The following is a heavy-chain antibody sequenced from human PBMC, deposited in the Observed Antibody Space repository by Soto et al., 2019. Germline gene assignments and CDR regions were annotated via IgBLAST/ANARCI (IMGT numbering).Heavy chain of an antibody. D-gene: IGHD3-22*01. Sequence: GSLRLSCAASGFTFNNFAMSWVRQAPGKGLEWVSIISGTGDNTYYADSVKVRFTISRDNSKNTVYLQMNSLRAEDTAVYYCAKKNYDSSGYSDVWGQGTTVTVSS. CDR1: GFTFNNFA. CDR2: ISGTGDNT. J-gene: IGHJ6*02. CDR3: AKKNYDSSGYSDV. V-gene: IGHV3-23*01.